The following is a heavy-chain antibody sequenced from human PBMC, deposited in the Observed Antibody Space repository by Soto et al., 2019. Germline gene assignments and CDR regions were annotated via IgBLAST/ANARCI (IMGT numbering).Heavy chain of an antibody. V-gene: IGHV3-15*01. CDR2: IKTNADGGTT. J-gene: IGHJ4*02. CDR1: GFTFSNAW. Sequence: GGSLRLSCTASGFTFSNAWMTWVRQAPGKGLEWVGRIKTNADGGTTDYTAPVKGRFAISRDDSENTLYLQMNSLKTEDTAVYYCTNVYFDYWGQGTLVTVSS. CDR3: TNVYFDY.